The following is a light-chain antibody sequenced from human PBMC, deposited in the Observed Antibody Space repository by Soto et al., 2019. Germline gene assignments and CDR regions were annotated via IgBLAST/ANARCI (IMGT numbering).Light chain of an antibody. CDR2: NHD. V-gene: IGLV1-44*01. CDR3: AAWDGSLNYV. Sequence: QAVVTQPPSASGTPGQSVSISCSGSFSNFGSNAVSWYQQVPGMAPKLLIYNHDQRPSGVPDRFSGSKSGASASLAISGLQSEDEADYYCAAWDGSLNYVFGTGTKVTVL. CDR1: FSNFGSNA. J-gene: IGLJ1*01.